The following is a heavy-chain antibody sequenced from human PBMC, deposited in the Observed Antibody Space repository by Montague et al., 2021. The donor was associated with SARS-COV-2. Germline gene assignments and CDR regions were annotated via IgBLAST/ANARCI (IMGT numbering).Heavy chain of an antibody. CDR2: INSDGSST. CDR3: ARDPYDSYYYYYMDV. Sequence: SLRLSCAASGFTFSSYWMHWVRQAPGKGLVWVSRINSDGSSTSYAGSAKGRFTTSRDNAKNTLYLQMNSLRAEDTAVYYCARDPYDSYYYYYMDVWGKGTTVTVSS. CDR1: GFTFSSYW. J-gene: IGHJ6*03. V-gene: IGHV3-74*01.